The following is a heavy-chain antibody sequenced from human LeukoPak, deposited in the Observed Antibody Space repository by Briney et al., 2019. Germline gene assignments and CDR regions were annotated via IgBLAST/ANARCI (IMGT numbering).Heavy chain of an antibody. CDR1: GYTFTSYY. J-gene: IGHJ4*02. CDR3: ARDPGYSSSWYGGGDY. D-gene: IGHD6-13*01. V-gene: IGHV1-46*01. Sequence: ASVKVSCKASGYTFTSYYMHWVRQAPGQGLERMGIINPSGGSTSYAQKFQGRVTMTRDTSTSTVYMELSSLRSEDTAVYYCARDPGYSSSWYGGGDYWGQGTLVTVSS. CDR2: INPSGGST.